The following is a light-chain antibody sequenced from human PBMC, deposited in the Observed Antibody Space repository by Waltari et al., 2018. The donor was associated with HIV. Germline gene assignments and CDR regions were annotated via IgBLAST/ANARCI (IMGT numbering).Light chain of an antibody. CDR1: RWPSSYA. CDR3: QTWGTGIQV. CDR2: LNSDGSH. Sequence: QLVLTQSPSASAPLRASVKLTCTLSRWPSSYAIATHQQQPEKGPRYLMKLNSDGSHSKGDGIPDRFSGSSSGAERYLTISSLQSEDEADYYCQTWGTGIQVFGGGTKLTVL. V-gene: IGLV4-69*01. J-gene: IGLJ2*01.